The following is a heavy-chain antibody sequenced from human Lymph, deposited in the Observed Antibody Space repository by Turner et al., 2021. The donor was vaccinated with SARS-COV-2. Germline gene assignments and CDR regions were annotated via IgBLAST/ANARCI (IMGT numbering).Heavy chain of an antibody. Sequence: QVQLVQSGAEVKKPGASVKVSCKAPGYTFTSYDINWVRQATGQGLEWMGWRNTNSGKTGYEQKFQGRVTMTRNTSISTAYMERSSLRSEDTAVYYCARGRYSGGGMDVWGQGTTVTVSS. J-gene: IGHJ6*02. CDR2: RNTNSGKT. D-gene: IGHD1-26*01. CDR1: GYTFTSYD. CDR3: ARGRYSGGGMDV. V-gene: IGHV1-8*02.